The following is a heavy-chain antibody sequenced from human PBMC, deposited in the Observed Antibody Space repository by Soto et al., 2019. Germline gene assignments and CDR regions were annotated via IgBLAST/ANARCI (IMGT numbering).Heavy chain of an antibody. V-gene: IGHV3-74*01. CDR1: GFTFSTYW. Sequence: EVQLVESGGGLVQPGGSLRLSCAGTGFTFSTYWMHWVRQAPGKGLEWVSRIKTDGTITGYADSVKGRFTISRDNAKHTLYLQMNSLRAEDTAVYYCARGGVIVVGLDVWGQGPTVTVSS. D-gene: IGHD3-22*01. CDR3: ARGGVIVVGLDV. J-gene: IGHJ6*02. CDR2: IKTDGTIT.